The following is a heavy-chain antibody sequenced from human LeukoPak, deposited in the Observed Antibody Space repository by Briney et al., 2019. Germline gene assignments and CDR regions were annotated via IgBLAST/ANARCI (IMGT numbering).Heavy chain of an antibody. CDR1: GFTFRNAW. D-gene: IGHD2/OR15-2a*01. J-gene: IGHJ4*02. Sequence: PGGSLRLSCAASGFTFRNAWMNWVRQAPGKGLEWVGRIKSKTDGRTTDYAAPVKGRFTISRDDSKNTLYLQMNSLKTEDTAVYYCTTVGNFWGQGTLVTVSS. CDR3: TTVGNF. V-gene: IGHV3-15*07. CDR2: IKSKTDGRTT.